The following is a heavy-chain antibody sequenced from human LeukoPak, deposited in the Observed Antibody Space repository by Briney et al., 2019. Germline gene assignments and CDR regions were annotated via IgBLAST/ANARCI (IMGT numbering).Heavy chain of an antibody. CDR1: GYTFTSYG. Sequence: ASVKVSCKASGYTFTSYGISWVRQAPGQGLEWMGWISAYNGNTNYAQKLQGRVTMTTDTSTSTAYMELRSLRSDDPAVYYCARATPDTAAAGTLDYWGQGTLVTVSS. CDR3: ARATPDTAAAGTLDY. CDR2: ISAYNGNT. D-gene: IGHD6-13*01. J-gene: IGHJ4*02. V-gene: IGHV1-18*01.